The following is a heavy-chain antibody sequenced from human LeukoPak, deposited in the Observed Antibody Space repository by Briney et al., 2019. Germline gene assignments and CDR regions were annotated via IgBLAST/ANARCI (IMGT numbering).Heavy chain of an antibody. CDR1: GFTFSSYW. CDR3: ARGGGLDV. J-gene: IGHJ6*02. D-gene: IGHD3-16*01. V-gene: IGHV3-7*03. Sequence: GGSLRLSCAASGFTFSSYWMNWARQAPGKGLEWVASINHNGNVNYYVDSVKGRFTIFRDNAKNSLYLQMSNLRAEDTAVYFCARGGGLDVWGQGATVTVSS. CDR2: INHNGNVN.